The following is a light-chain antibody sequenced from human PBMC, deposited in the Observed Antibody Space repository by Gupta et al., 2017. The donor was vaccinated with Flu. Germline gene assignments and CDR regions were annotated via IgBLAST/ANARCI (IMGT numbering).Light chain of an antibody. Sequence: DIQLTQSPSFLSASVGDRVTITCRASQGISSYLAWYQQKPGKAPMLLNYAASTLQSVVPSRFSSSSSGTEFTLTSSMLPPEDVATYYCQQLNGYPFTFGPGTKVDIK. CDR1: QGISSY. V-gene: IGKV1-9*01. CDR2: AAS. CDR3: QQLNGYPFT. J-gene: IGKJ3*01.